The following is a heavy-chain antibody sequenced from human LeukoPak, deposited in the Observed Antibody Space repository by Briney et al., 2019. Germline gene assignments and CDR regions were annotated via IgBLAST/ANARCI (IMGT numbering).Heavy chain of an antibody. Sequence: PSETLSLTCTVSGGSISSYYWSWIRQPPGKGLEWIGYIYYSGGTNYNPSLKSRVTISVDTSKNQFSLKLSSVTAADTAVYYCARGGYDFDYWGQGTLVTVSS. CDR1: GGSISSYY. V-gene: IGHV4-59*01. CDR2: IYYSGGT. J-gene: IGHJ4*02. D-gene: IGHD5-12*01. CDR3: ARGGYDFDY.